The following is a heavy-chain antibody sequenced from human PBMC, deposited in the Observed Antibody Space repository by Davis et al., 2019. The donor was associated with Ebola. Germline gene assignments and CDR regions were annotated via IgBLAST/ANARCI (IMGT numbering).Heavy chain of an antibody. CDR1: GFTFSSYW. CDR3: ARGITVFGVVSHFDF. V-gene: IGHV3-7*03. CDR2: IKQDGSEK. D-gene: IGHD3-3*01. J-gene: IGHJ4*02. Sequence: GESLKISCAASGFTFSSYWMSWVRQAPGKGLEWVANIKQDGSEKYYVDSVKGRFTISRDNAKNSLYLQMNSLRAEDTAVYYCARGITVFGVVSHFDFWGQGTLVTVSS.